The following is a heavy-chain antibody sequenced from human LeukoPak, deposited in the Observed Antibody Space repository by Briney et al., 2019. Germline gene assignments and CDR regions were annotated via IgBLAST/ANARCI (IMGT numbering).Heavy chain of an antibody. CDR1: GGSIRNYY. Sequence: SETLSLTCTVSGGSIRNYYWSWIRQPPGKGLEWIGYMYYSRSANYNPSLQSRVTISVDTSKNQFSLNLSSVTAADTAVYYCARETYSSGTFDYWGQGTLVTVSS. V-gene: IGHV4-59*01. CDR3: ARETYSSGTFDY. CDR2: MYYSRSA. J-gene: IGHJ4*02. D-gene: IGHD6-19*01.